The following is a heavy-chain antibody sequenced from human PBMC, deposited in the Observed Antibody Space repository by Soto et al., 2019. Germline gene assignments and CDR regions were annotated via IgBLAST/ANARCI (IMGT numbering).Heavy chain of an antibody. CDR2: IYHTGST. D-gene: IGHD3-22*01. J-gene: IGHJ4*02. V-gene: IGHV4-30-2*01. CDR1: GGSISSGGYC. Sequence: QLQLQESGSGLVEPSETLSLTCTVSGGSISSGGYCWSWIRQPPGKGLEWIGYIYHTGSTYYNSSLKSRVTISFDRSKNQFSLKLDSVTAADTAVYYCARGAVVNPLDYWGQGTLVTVSS. CDR3: ARGAVVNPLDY.